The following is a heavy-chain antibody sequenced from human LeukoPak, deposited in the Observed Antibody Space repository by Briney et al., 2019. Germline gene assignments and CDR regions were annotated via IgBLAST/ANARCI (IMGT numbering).Heavy chain of an antibody. Sequence: KPGGSLRLSCAASGFTFSSYSMNWVRQPPGKGLECIGTIYYSGSTYYNPSLKSRVTISVDTSKNQFSLRLSSVIAADTAVYYCATKRGEYDAFDIWGQGTMVTVSS. CDR2: IYYSGST. D-gene: IGHD3-10*01. CDR3: ATKRGEYDAFDI. CDR1: GFTFSSYS. J-gene: IGHJ3*02. V-gene: IGHV4-39*07.